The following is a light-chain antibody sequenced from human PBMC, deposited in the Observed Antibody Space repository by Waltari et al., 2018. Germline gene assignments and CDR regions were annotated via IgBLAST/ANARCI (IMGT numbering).Light chain of an antibody. CDR1: SSDIGAYKY. Sequence: QSALTQPPSASGSPGQTVFISCTGTSSDIGAYKYVSWYQQIPGRAPALILYEVDRRPPGVPDRFSGSKSGNTASLTVSGLQTEDEGDYYCSSYAGSNKLIFGGVTKLTVL. V-gene: IGLV2-8*01. CDR3: SSYAGSNKLI. J-gene: IGLJ2*01. CDR2: EVD.